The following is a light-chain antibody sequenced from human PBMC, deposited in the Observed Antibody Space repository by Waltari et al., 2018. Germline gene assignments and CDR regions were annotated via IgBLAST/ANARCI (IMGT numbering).Light chain of an antibody. CDR2: DVN. CDR3: SSQSTNNGVI. Sequence: QSALTQPASVSGSPGQSITISCTGSSSDVGGDDSVSWYEDHPGQAPKVILYDVNKRPSGVSDRFSGSKSGNTASLTISGLQAEDEATFYCSSQSTNNGVIFGGGTKVTVL. J-gene: IGLJ2*01. CDR1: SSDVGGDDS. V-gene: IGLV2-14*03.